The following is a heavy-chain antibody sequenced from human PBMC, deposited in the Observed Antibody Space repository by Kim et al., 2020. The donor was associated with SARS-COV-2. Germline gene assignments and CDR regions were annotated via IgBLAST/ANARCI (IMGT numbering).Heavy chain of an antibody. CDR3: VRERGDWALNDYYFDY. D-gene: IGHD3-9*01. CDR2: ISSDGTRK. Sequence: GGSLRLSCAASGFTFSTYAMDWVRQAPGKGLEWVAIISSDGTRKYYADSVKGRFTISRDNSKNTLYLQMNSLRPEDTAVYYCVRERGDWALNDYYFDYWGQGTLVTVSS. V-gene: IGHV3-30-3*01. J-gene: IGHJ4*02. CDR1: GFTFSTYA.